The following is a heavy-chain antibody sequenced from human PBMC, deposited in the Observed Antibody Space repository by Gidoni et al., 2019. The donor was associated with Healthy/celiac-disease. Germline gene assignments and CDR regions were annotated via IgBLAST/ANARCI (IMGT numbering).Heavy chain of an antibody. J-gene: IGHJ6*02. CDR1: GYTFTNYG. CDR3: ARERADPLVGMDV. CDR2: ISAYNGNT. Sequence: QVQLLPSGAEVNKPGASVKVSCKASGYTFTNYGISWVRQAPGQGLEWMGWISAYNGNTNYEQRLQGRVTMTTDTSTSTAFMELRSLRSDDTAVYYCARERADPLVGMDVWGQGTTVTVSS. V-gene: IGHV1-18*01. D-gene: IGHD6-6*01.